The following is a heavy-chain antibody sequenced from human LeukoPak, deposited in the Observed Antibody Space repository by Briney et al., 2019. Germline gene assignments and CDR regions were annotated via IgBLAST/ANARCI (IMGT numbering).Heavy chain of an antibody. J-gene: IGHJ5*02. Sequence: GGSLRLSCAASGFTFSSYGMHWVRQAPGKGLEWVAVISYDGSNKYYADSVKGRFTISRDNSKNTLYLQMNSLRAEDTAVYYCAKVEDTGLFDPWGQGTLVTVSS. CDR1: GFTFSSYG. CDR3: AKVEDTGLFDP. D-gene: IGHD5-18*01. V-gene: IGHV3-30*18. CDR2: ISYDGSNK.